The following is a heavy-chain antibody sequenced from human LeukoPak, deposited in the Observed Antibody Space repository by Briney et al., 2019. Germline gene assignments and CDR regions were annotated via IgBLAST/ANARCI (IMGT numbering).Heavy chain of an antibody. CDR1: GGSFSSYY. Sequence: SETLSLTCAVYGGSFSSYYWSWIRQPPGKGLEWIGEINHSGSTNYNPSLKSRVTISVDTSKNQFSLKLSSVTAADTAVHYCARGPRRYSSCWYVLPDRENWFDPWGQGTLVTVSS. J-gene: IGHJ5*02. CDR2: INHSGST. D-gene: IGHD6-13*01. CDR3: ARGPRRYSSCWYVLPDRENWFDP. V-gene: IGHV4-34*01.